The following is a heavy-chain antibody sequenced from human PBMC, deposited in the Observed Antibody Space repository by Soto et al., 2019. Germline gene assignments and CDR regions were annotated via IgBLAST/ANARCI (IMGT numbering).Heavy chain of an antibody. V-gene: IGHV3-74*01. J-gene: IGHJ4*02. CDR3: ARGGVAGSGTFYNDY. Sequence: GGSLRLSCAASGFTFSSYWMHWVRQAPGKGLVWVSRINNDGSSTSCADSVKGRLTISRDNDKNTLYLQVNSLRAEDTAVYYCARGGVAGSGTFYNDYWGRGNLVTVSS. D-gene: IGHD3-10*01. CDR1: GFTFSSYW. CDR2: INNDGSST.